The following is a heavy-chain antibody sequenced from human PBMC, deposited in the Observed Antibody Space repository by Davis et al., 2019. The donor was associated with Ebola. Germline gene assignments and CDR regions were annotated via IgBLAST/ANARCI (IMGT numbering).Heavy chain of an antibody. Sequence: GESLKISCAASGFTFSSYGMHWVRPAPRKGLEWVAVIWYDGSNKYYADSVKGRFTISRDNSKNTLYLQMNSLRAEDTAVYYCARERGYSGYVGWFDPWGQGTLVTVSS. CDR1: GFTFSSYG. J-gene: IGHJ5*02. CDR3: ARERGYSGYVGWFDP. CDR2: IWYDGSNK. V-gene: IGHV3-33*01. D-gene: IGHD5-12*01.